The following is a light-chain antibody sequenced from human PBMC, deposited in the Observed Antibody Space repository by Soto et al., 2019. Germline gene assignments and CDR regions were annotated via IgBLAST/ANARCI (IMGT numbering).Light chain of an antibody. CDR3: SSYTSSSTV. J-gene: IGLJ2*01. CDR2: DVS. V-gene: IGLV2-14*01. Sequence: QSALTQPASVSGSPGQSITISCTGISSDVGGYNYVSWYQQHPGKAPKLMIYDVSNRPSGVSNRFSGSKSGNTASLTISGLQAEYEADYYCSSYTSSSTVFGGGTKLTAL. CDR1: SSDVGGYNY.